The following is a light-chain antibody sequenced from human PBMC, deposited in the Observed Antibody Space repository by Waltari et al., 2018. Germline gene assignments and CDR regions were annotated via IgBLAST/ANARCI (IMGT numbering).Light chain of an antibody. V-gene: IGKV3-20*01. CDR2: GAS. CDR1: QSVSSF. CDR3: QKYDRLPAT. J-gene: IGKJ1*01. Sequence: DIVLTQSPGTLSLSPGERGTLSCRASQSVSSFLAWYQQIPGQPPRLLIYGASTMATGIPDRFSGSGSGTDFSLTISRLEPEDFAVYYCQKYDRLPATFGQGTKVEIK.